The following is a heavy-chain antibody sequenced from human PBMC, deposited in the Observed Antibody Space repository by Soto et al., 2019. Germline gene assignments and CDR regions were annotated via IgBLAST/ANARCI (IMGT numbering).Heavy chain of an antibody. D-gene: IGHD1-26*01. J-gene: IGHJ4*02. CDR3: ARQSGSTDFDY. CDR1: GGSISSSNYY. CDR2: IYYSGST. Sequence: PSETLSRTCTVSGGSISSSNYYWGWIRQPPGKGLEWIGSIYYSGSTYYNPSLKSRVTISVDTSKNQFSLKLSSVTAADTAVYYCARQSGSTDFDYWGQGTLVTVSS. V-gene: IGHV4-39*01.